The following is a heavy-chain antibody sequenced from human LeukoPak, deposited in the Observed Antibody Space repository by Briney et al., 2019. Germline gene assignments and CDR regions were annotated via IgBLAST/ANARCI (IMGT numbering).Heavy chain of an antibody. V-gene: IGHV4-4*07. CDR2: IYTSGST. CDR3: ARGGEYTSTWPLDS. Sequence: SETLSLTCTVSGGSISSYYWSWIRQPAGKGLEWIGRIYTSGSTNYNPSLKSRVTISVDTSKKQFYLKLSSVTAADTAVYYCARGGEYTSTWPLDSWGQGTLVTVSS. J-gene: IGHJ4*02. CDR1: GGSISSYY. D-gene: IGHD6-13*01.